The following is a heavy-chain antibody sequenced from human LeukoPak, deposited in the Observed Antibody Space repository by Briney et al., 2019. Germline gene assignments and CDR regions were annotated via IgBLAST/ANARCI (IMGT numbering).Heavy chain of an antibody. CDR1: GSTFSSYE. CDR3: ARDSNYRLFDY. D-gene: IGHD1-1*01. Sequence: QPGGSLRLSCAASGSTFSSYEMNWVRQAPGKGLEWVSYISSSGSTIYYADSVKGRFTISRDNAKNSLYLQMNSLRAEDTAVYYCARDSNYRLFDYWGQGTLVTVSS. V-gene: IGHV3-48*03. J-gene: IGHJ4*02. CDR2: ISSSGSTI.